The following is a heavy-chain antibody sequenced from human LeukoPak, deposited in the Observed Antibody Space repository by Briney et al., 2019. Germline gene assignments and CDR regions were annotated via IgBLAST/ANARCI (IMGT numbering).Heavy chain of an antibody. D-gene: IGHD6-19*01. V-gene: IGHV3-23*01. CDR2: ISSSGASK. Sequence: GGSLRLSCAASGFTFGSYAMGWVRQAPGKGLEWVSAISSSGASKYYADSVKGRFTISRDNSKNTLYLQMNSLRAEDTAVYYCAKDVEAVAGSYYYYGMDVWGQGTTVTVSS. CDR3: AKDVEAVAGSYYYYGMDV. CDR1: GFTFGSYA. J-gene: IGHJ6*02.